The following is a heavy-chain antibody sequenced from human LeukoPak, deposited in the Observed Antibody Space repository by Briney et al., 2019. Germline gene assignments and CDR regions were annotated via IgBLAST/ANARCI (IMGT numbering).Heavy chain of an antibody. D-gene: IGHD3-22*01. CDR1: GFTFSDYA. CDR2: ISDDGSGT. Sequence: GGSLRLSCAASGFTFSDYAMSWVRQAPGQGLEWVSTISDDGSGTYYADSVKGRFTISRDNSKNTLFLQINSLRAEDSAVYYCATDGERDPSVYYLVGGQGTLITVSS. CDR3: ATDGERDPSVYYLV. J-gene: IGHJ4*02. V-gene: IGHV3-23*01.